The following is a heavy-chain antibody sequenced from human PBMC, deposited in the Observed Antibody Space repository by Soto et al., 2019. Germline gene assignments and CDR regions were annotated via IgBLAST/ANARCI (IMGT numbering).Heavy chain of an antibody. J-gene: IGHJ6*02. CDR3: AHAAWFGDGDYYYYGMDV. D-gene: IGHD3-10*01. CDR2: IYWDDDK. V-gene: IGHV2-5*02. CDR1: GFSLSTSGVG. Sequence: QITLKESGPPLVKPTQTLTLTCTFSGFSLSTSGVGVGWIRQPPGKALEWLALIYWDDDKRYSPSLKSRLTITKDTSKNQVVLTMTNMDPVDTATYYCAHAAWFGDGDYYYYGMDVWGQGTTVTVSS.